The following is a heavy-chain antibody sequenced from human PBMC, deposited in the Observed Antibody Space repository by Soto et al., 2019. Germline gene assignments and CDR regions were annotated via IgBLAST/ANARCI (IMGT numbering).Heavy chain of an antibody. CDR3: SRDPQY. V-gene: IGHV4-31*03. Sequence: QVQLQESGPGLVKPSQTLSLTCTVSVGSISSGGYYWSWIRQHPGKGLEWIGYMYNSVSTYYNPSLKSRVTISVDKSKHQFYPKLSSVTAADPAVYYCSRDPQYWGQGTLGTVSS. J-gene: IGHJ1*01. CDR2: MYNSVST. CDR1: VGSISSGGYY.